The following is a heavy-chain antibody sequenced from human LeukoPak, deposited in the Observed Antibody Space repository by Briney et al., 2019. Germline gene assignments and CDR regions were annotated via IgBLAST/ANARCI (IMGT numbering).Heavy chain of an antibody. V-gene: IGHV4-59*01. CDR2: IYYSGST. Sequence: SETLSLTCTVSGGSISSYYWSWIRQPPGKGLEWIGYIYYSGSTNYNPSLKSRVTISVDTSKNQFSLKLSSVTAADTAVYYCARSTTMELDYWGQGTLVTVSS. J-gene: IGHJ4*02. CDR1: GGSISSYY. CDR3: ARSTTMELDY. D-gene: IGHD4-23*01.